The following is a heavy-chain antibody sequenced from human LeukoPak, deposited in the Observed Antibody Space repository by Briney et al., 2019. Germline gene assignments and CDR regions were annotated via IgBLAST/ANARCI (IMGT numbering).Heavy chain of an antibody. Sequence: GGSLRLSCAASGFTFSNYWMHWVRQAPGKGLVWVSRINSDGSSTTYADSVRGRFTISRDNAKNTLWLQMNSLRAEDTAVYYCVRDLAATSLWGQGTMVTVSS. CDR1: GFTFSNYW. D-gene: IGHD5-12*01. CDR2: INSDGSST. J-gene: IGHJ3*01. V-gene: IGHV3-74*01. CDR3: VRDLAATSL.